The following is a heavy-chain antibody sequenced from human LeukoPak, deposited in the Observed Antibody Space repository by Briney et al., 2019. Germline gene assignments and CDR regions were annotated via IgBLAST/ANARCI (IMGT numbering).Heavy chain of an antibody. CDR2: IYYSGST. V-gene: IGHV4-59*01. J-gene: IGHJ3*02. D-gene: IGHD3-3*01. Sequence: PSETLSLTCTVSGGSISSYYWSWIRQPPGKGLEWIGYIYYSGSTNFNPSLKSRVTISVDTSKNQFSLKLSSVTAADTAVYYCARESGSIFGVVYAFDIWGQGTMATVSS. CDR3: ARESGSIFGVVYAFDI. CDR1: GGSISSYY.